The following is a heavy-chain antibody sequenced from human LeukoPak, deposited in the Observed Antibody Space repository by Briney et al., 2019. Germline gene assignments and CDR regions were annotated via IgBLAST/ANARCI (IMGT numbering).Heavy chain of an antibody. CDR2: INAGNGNT. V-gene: IGHV1-3*01. J-gene: IGHJ6*02. CDR1: GYTFTSYA. Sequence: GASVKVSCKASGYTFTSYAMHWVRQAPGQRLEWMGWINAGNGNTKYSQKFQGRVTITRDTSASTAYMELSSLRFEDTAVYYRARDWGIEGRDIPVAGRSDYYFGLDVWGQGTTVTVSS. CDR3: ARDWGIEGRDIPVAGRSDYYFGLDV. D-gene: IGHD6-19*01.